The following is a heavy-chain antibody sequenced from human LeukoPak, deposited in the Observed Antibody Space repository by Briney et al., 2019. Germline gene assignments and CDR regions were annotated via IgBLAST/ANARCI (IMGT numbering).Heavy chain of an antibody. CDR2: IYYIENH. Sequence: SQTLSLTCTVSGVSLRSGGYYGRWLRQHPGKGLEWIGYIYYIENHYYNPSLKSRVTISVDTSKNHFSLRLSSVTAADTAVYYCARHESSAPFDYWGQGTLVTVSS. V-gene: IGHV4-31*03. CDR3: ARHESSAPFDY. D-gene: IGHD3-22*01. J-gene: IGHJ4*02. CDR1: GVSLRSGGYY.